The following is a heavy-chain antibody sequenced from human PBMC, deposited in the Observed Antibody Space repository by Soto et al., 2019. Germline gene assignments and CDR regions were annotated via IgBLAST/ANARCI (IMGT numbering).Heavy chain of an antibody. J-gene: IGHJ4*02. CDR3: ARERIAAAGTAYFDY. V-gene: IGHV3-33*01. CDR2: MWYDGSNK. Sequence: QVQLVESGGGVVQPGRSLRLSCAASGFTFSNYGMHWVRQAPGKGLEWVAVMWYDGSNKYYADSVKGRFTISRDTSKNTLYLQMNSLRAKDTAVYYCARERIAAAGTAYFDYWGQGTLVTVSS. CDR1: GFTFSNYG. D-gene: IGHD6-13*01.